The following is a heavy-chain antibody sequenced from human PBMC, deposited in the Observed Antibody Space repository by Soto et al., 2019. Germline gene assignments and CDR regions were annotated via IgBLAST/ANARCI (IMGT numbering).Heavy chain of an antibody. D-gene: IGHD6-6*01. CDR2: IIPILGIA. Sequence: VASVKVSCKASGGTFSSYTISWVRQAPGQGLEWMGRIIPILGIANYAQKFQGRVTITADKSTSTAYMELSSLRSEDTAVYYCARDLGSSPKNWFDPWGQGTLVTVSS. V-gene: IGHV1-69*04. J-gene: IGHJ5*02. CDR3: ARDLGSSPKNWFDP. CDR1: GGTFSSYT.